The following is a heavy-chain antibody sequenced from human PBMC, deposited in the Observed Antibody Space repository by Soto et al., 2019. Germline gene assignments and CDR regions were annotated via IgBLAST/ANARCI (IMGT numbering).Heavy chain of an antibody. CDR2: MNPNSGNT. CDR3: ERGGWDIVGVPAVMTTWFDP. V-gene: IGHV1-8*02. Sequence: ASVKVSCKASGYTFTSYDISWVRQAPGQGLEWMGWMNPNSGNTGYAQKVQGRVTMTRNTYISTAYMELSILRSEDTAVYSCERGGWDIVGVPAVMTTWFDPWGQGTLVTVSS. CDR1: GYTFTSYD. J-gene: IGHJ5*02. D-gene: IGHD2-2*01.